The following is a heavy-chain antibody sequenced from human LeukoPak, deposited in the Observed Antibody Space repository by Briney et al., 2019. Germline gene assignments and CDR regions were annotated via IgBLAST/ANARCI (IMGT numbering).Heavy chain of an antibody. D-gene: IGHD6-13*01. Sequence: GGSLRLSCAASGFTFDDYAMHWVRQAPGKGLEWVSGIGWNSGGIAYADSVKGRFTISRDNAKNSLYLQMNSLGAEDTAFYYCVKVTAAGFVDHWGQGTLVTVSS. CDR3: VKVTAAGFVDH. V-gene: IGHV3-9*01. CDR1: GFTFDDYA. J-gene: IGHJ4*02. CDR2: IGWNSGGI.